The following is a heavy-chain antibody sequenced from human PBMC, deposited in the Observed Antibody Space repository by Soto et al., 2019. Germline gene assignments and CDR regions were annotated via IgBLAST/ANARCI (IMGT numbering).Heavy chain of an antibody. CDR2: IDPTSSNI. D-gene: IGHD3-10*01. CDR1: GYRFTSSW. CDR3: ARLRGVGGGGDY. V-gene: IGHV5-10-1*01. J-gene: IGHJ4*03. Sequence: GESLKISCAASGYRFTSSWITWVRHIPGKGLEWMATIDPTSSNINYNPSFRGHVTLSVDKSASTAYLEWISLRASDTAIYYCARLRGVGGGGDYWGQGTLVTVSS.